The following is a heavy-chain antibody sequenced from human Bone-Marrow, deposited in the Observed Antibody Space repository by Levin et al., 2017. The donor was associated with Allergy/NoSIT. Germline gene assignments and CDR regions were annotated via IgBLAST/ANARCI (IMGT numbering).Heavy chain of an antibody. CDR1: GYSFSSFW. D-gene: IGHD6-19*01. V-gene: IGHV5-51*01. J-gene: IGHJ6*02. CDR2: IYPGDSDT. CDR3: ARHGGSGWYMNYFYGMDV. Sequence: GESLKISCTGSGYSFSSFWIAWVRRVPGKGLEWMGLIYPGDSDTRYSPSFQGQVTMSADKSVNTVYLEWSSLRASDTAMYYVARHGGSGWYMNYFYGMDVWGQGTTVIVSS.